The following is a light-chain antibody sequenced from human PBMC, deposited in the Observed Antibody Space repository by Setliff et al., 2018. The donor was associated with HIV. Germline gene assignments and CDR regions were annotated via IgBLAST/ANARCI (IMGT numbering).Light chain of an antibody. CDR2: EVN. J-gene: IGLJ1*01. CDR1: SSDIGNYYL. CDR3: CTSTYV. Sequence: QSALAQPASVSGSPGQSITISCIGASSDIGNYYLASWYQQHPDKAPKLMIYEVNKRPSGVSNRFSGSISGNTASLTISGLQAEDEADYYCCTSTYVFGSGTKVTVL. V-gene: IGLV2-23*02.